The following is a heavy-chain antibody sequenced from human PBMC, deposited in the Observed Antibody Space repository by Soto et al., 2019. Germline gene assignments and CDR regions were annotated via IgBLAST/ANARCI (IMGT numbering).Heavy chain of an antibody. CDR3: ARAEAAGWFDP. Sequence: QVQLQESGPGLVKPSQTLSLTCTVSGGSISSGGYYWSWIRQHPGKGLEWIGYIYYSGTTYYNLSLQSRVSISVDTSTNQFSLILSSVTAADTSVYYCARAEAAGWFDPWGQGTLVTVSS. CDR2: IYYSGTT. J-gene: IGHJ5*02. CDR1: GGSISSGGYY. V-gene: IGHV4-31*03.